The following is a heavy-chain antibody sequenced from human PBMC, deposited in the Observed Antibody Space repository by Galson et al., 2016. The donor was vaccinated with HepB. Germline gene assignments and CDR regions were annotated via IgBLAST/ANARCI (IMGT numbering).Heavy chain of an antibody. CDR2: ITANVNNYAT. Sequence: SLRLSCAGSGFTFGDSDIHWVRQASGKGLEWVGRITANVNNYATAYVASVKGRFTISRDDSRNMAYLQMNSLENGDTAVYYCARVAEGYWGQGTLVTVSS. CDR3: ARVAEGY. J-gene: IGHJ4*02. D-gene: IGHD6-19*01. V-gene: IGHV3-73*01. CDR1: GFTFGDSD.